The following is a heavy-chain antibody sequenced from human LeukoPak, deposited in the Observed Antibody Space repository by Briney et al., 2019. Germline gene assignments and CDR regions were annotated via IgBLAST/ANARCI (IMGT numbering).Heavy chain of an antibody. J-gene: IGHJ4*02. CDR2: IRSDTKSI. V-gene: IGHV3-48*01. Sequence: GGSLRLSCAASGFTFNNYAMSWVRQAPGKGLEWVAHIRSDTKSIVYADSVKGRFTISRDNGKNTLSLQMNSLRAEDTAVYYCARDHDWVFDYWGQGTLVTVSS. CDR3: ARDHDWVFDY. D-gene: IGHD3-9*01. CDR1: GFTFNNYA.